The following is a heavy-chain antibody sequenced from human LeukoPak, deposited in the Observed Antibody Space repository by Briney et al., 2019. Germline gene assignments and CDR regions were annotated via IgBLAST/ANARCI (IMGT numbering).Heavy chain of an antibody. Sequence: ASVKVSCKVSGYTLTELSTHWVRQAPGKGLEWMGGFDPEDGETIYAQKFQGRVTMTEDTSTDTAYMELSSLRSEDTAVYYCATSYCSSTSCPFDYWGQGTLVTVSS. D-gene: IGHD2-2*01. J-gene: IGHJ4*02. CDR3: ATSYCSSTSCPFDY. CDR2: FDPEDGET. CDR1: GYTLTELS. V-gene: IGHV1-24*01.